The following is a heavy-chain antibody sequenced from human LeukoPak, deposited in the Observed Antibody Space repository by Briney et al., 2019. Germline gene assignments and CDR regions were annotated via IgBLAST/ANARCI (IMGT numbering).Heavy chain of an antibody. CDR2: IYYSGYI. J-gene: IGHJ4*02. CDR3: AKIYKAMGIDY. Sequence: SETLSLTCTVSGGSISSSSYYWGWIRQPPGKGLEWIGSIYYSGYIYYNPSLKSRVTISVDTSKNQFSLKLSSATAADTAVYYCAKIYKAMGIDYWGQGTLVTVSS. V-gene: IGHV4-39*01. CDR1: GGSISSSSYY. D-gene: IGHD1-1*01.